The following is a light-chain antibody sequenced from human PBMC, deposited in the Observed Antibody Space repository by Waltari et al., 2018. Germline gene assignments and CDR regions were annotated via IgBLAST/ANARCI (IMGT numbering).Light chain of an antibody. CDR3: QQYNDWPYT. CDR1: QSVRSD. J-gene: IGKJ2*01. Sequence: RVMTQSPASLSVSPGERVTLSCRASQSVRSDLAWFQQKPGRAPRLLIHEASTRVTGIPPRFSASGSGTEFTLTISSLQSEDFAIYYCQQYNDWPYTFGQGSKREIK. CDR2: EAS. V-gene: IGKV3D-15*01.